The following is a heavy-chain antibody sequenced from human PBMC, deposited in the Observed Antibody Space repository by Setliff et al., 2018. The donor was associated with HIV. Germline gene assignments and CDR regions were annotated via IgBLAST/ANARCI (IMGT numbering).Heavy chain of an antibody. CDR2: IHHSGST. CDR1: GGSISSNGYY. Sequence: SETLSLTCAVSGGSISSNGYYWGWIRQSPGKGLEWIGSIHHSGSTYYNPSLKGRITISVFTSSQQLSLTLTSVTPADTAVYYCARLRAAGTVHYFDPWGQGTQVTVSS. D-gene: IGHD6-13*01. CDR3: ARLRAAGTVHYFDP. J-gene: IGHJ5*02. V-gene: IGHV4-39*01.